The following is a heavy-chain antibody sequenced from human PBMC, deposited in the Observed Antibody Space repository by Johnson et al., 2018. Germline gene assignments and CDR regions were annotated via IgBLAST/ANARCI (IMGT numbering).Heavy chain of an antibody. CDR2: INHSGGST. D-gene: IGHD3-3*01. CDR1: GYTFTSYY. V-gene: IGHV1-46*01. Sequence: QVQLVQSGAEVKKPGASVKVSCKASGYTFTSYYMHWVRQAPGQGLEWMGIINHSGGSTSYAQKFQGRVTMTRDTSTSTVYMELSSLRSEDTAVYYWVGAAGRTSITIFGLSFGGMDVWGQGTTVTVSS. CDR3: VGAAGRTSITIFGLSFGGMDV. J-gene: IGHJ6*02.